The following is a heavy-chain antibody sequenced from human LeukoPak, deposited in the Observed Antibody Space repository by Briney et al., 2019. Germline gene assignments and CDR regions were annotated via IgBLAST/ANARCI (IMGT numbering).Heavy chain of an antibody. J-gene: IGHJ6*03. D-gene: IGHD1-26*01. Sequence: ASVKVSCKASGYTFTGYYMHWVRQAPGQGLEWMGWINPNSGGTNYAQKLQGRVTMTTDTSTSTAYMELRSLRSDDTAVYYCARAWSSPFYYYYYMDVWGKGTTVTVSS. CDR2: INPNSGGT. CDR1: GYTFTGYY. V-gene: IGHV1-2*02. CDR3: ARAWSSPFYYYYYMDV.